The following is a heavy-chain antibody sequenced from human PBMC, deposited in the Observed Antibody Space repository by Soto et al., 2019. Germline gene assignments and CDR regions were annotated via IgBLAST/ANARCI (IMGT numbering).Heavy chain of an antibody. CDR1: GDSVISHC. CDR3: ARIPYGDYYYYGMDV. J-gene: IGHJ6*02. Sequence: SETLSLTCSFSGDSVISHCLTWIRQSPEKGLEWIGYMHYTGFSHYNPSLKSRVTISVGTSKNQFSLKLSSVTAADTAVYYCARIPYGDYYYYGMDVWGQGTTVTVSS. V-gene: IGHV4-59*02. CDR2: MHYTGFS. D-gene: IGHD4-17*01.